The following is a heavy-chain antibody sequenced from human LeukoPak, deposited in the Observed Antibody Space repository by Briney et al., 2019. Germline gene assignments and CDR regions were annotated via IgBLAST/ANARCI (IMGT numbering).Heavy chain of an antibody. CDR3: ARDRGNYPYYFDY. CDR2: ISTNGGIT. Sequence: GGSLRLSCTASGFTFSDFLMHWFRQAPGKGLEYVSAISTNGGITYYANSVKGRFTISRDNSKNTLYLQMGSLRPEDMAVYYCARDRGNYPYYFDYWGHGTLVTVSS. V-gene: IGHV3-64*01. J-gene: IGHJ4*01. CDR1: GFTFSDFL. D-gene: IGHD1-26*01.